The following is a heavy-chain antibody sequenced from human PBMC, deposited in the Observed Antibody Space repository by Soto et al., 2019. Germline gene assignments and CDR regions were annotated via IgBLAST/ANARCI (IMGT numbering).Heavy chain of an antibody. D-gene: IGHD2-2*01. CDR2: IYTSGST. CDR3: ARACCSNRCYDVFVY. J-gene: IGHJ4*02. CDR1: GGSISSYY. V-gene: IGHV4-4*07. Sequence: SETLSLTCTVSGGSISSYYWSWIRQPAGKGLEWIGRIYTSGSTNYNPSLKSRATMSVDTSKNQFSLKLSSVTAADPAVYYCARACCSNRCYDVFVYWGQGALVKVSS.